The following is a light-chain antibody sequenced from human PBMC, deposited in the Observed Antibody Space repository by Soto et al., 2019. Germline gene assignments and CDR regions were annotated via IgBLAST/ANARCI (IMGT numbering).Light chain of an antibody. CDR3: QQRSNWPPWT. J-gene: IGKJ1*01. CDR2: DAS. Sequence: EIVMTQSPATLSVSPGERATLSCRASQSVNSRLAWYQQKPGQTPRLLIYDASTRATGIPARFSGSGSGTDFTLTISSLEPEDFAVYYCQQRSNWPPWTFGQGTKVDIK. CDR1: QSVNSR. V-gene: IGKV3-11*01.